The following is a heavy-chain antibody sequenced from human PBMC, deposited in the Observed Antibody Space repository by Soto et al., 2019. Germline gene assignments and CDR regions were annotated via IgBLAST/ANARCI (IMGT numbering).Heavy chain of an antibody. CDR3: ARRVVTAAYFDY. J-gene: IGHJ4*02. D-gene: IGHD2-21*02. CDR2: IRDDGRNK. V-gene: IGHV3-33*01. CDR1: GFTFSDFG. Sequence: GGSLRLSCAASGFTFSDFGMHWVRQPPGERLEWVAVIRDDGRNKYYEDSVKGRFTISRDNSKNTLYLQMNSMRVDDTAIYYCARRVVTAAYFDYWGLGNLVTVSS.